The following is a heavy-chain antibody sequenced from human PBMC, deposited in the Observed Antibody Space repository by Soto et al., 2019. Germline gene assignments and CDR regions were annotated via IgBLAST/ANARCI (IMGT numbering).Heavy chain of an antibody. CDR1: GYTFTSYG. V-gene: IGHV1-18*01. D-gene: IGHD6-13*01. J-gene: IGHJ4*02. Sequence: QVQLVQSGAEVKKPGASVKVSGKASGYTFTSYGISWVRQAPGQGLEWMGWISAYNGNTNYAQKLQGRVTRTTDTPTPTAYMEVRSLRSDDTAVYYCARSCCGSWDSPLRGPSQTPFGYWGQGTLVTVSS. CDR3: ARSCCGSWDSPLRGPSQTPFGY. CDR2: ISAYNGNT.